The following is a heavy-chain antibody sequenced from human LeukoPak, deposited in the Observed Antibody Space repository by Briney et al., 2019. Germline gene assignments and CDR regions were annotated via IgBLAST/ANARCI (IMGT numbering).Heavy chain of an antibody. J-gene: IGHJ4*02. D-gene: IGHD1-26*01. V-gene: IGHV4-39*01. CDR3: ARHGVGLKYYFDN. CDR2: IYYSGST. Sequence: SETLSLTCTVSGGSISNYYWGWIRQPPGKGLEWIGSIYYSGSTDYNPSLKSRVTISVDTSKNQFSLKLSSVTATDTAVYYCARHGVGLKYYFDNWGQGTLVTVSS. CDR1: GGSISNYY.